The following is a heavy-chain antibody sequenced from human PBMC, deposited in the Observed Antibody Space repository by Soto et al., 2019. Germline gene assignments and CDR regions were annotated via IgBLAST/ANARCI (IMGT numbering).Heavy chain of an antibody. CDR3: ARHERRSYYYDSGGYYYDY. D-gene: IGHD3-22*01. CDR1: GGSISSSSYY. CDR2: IYYSGST. J-gene: IGHJ4*02. V-gene: IGHV4-39*01. Sequence: SETLSLTCTVSGGSISSSSYYWGWIRQPPGKGLEWIGSIYYSGSTYYNPSLKSRVTISVDTSKNQFSLKLSSVTAADTAVYYCARHERRSYYYDSGGYYYDYWGQGTLVTVS.